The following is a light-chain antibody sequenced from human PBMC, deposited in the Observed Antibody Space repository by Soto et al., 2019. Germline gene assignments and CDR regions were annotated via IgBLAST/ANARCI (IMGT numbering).Light chain of an antibody. J-gene: IGKJ3*01. V-gene: IGKV3-20*01. CDR2: GAS. CDR1: QSISSSY. Sequence: EIVLTQSPGTLSLSPGERATLSCRASQSISSSYLAWYQQKPGQAPRLLIYGASSRATGIPDRFSGSGSGTDFTLTISSMEQEDFAVYYCQQYCASPFTFGPGTKVDIK. CDR3: QQYCASPFT.